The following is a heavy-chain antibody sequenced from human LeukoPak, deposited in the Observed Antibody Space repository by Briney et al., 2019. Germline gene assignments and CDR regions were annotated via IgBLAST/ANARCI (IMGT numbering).Heavy chain of an antibody. Sequence: SETLSLTCAVSGGSISSNNWWNWVRQPPGKGLEWIVEIYHSGSTYYNPSLKSRVTISIDTSKNQFSLTLSSVTATDTAVYYCARSLYGGDYYYYMDVWGKGTTVTISS. D-gene: IGHD3-16*01. J-gene: IGHJ6*03. CDR2: IYHSGST. V-gene: IGHV4-4*02. CDR1: GGSISSNNW. CDR3: ARSLYGGDYYYYMDV.